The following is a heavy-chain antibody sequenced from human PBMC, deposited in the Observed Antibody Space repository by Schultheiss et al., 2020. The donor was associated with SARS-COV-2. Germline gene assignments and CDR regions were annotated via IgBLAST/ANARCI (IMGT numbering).Heavy chain of an antibody. CDR2: IYHSGST. V-gene: IGHV4-30-2*01. CDR3: ARRLIFGVVTYFDY. D-gene: IGHD3-3*01. J-gene: IGHJ4*02. Sequence: SETLSLTCAVSGGSISSGGYSWSWIRQPPGKGLEWIGYIYHSGSTNYNPSLKSRVTISVDTSKNQFSLKLSSVTAADTAVYYCARRLIFGVVTYFDYWGQGTLVTVSS. CDR1: GGSISSGGYS.